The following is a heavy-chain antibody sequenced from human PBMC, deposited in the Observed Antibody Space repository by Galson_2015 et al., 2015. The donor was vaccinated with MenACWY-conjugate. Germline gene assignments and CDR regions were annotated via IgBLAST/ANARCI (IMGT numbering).Heavy chain of an antibody. CDR2: IHNSETT. J-gene: IGHJ5*02. V-gene: IGHV4-39*01. CDR1: GGSIYSSDSW. Sequence: ETLSLTCSVSGGSIYSSDSWWAWLRQPPGKGLEWIASIHNSETTHYNPSIKSRVSISVDTSKNQFSLILNSASAADTAVYYCARLPRGINLILEGSWGQGILVTVSS. D-gene: IGHD3/OR15-3a*01. CDR3: ARLPRGINLILEGS.